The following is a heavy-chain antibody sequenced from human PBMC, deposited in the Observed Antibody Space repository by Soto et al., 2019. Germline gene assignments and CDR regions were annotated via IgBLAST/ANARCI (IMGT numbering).Heavy chain of an antibody. Sequence: GGSLRLSCAASGFTFSSYGMHWVRQAPGKGLEWVAVISYDGSNKYYADSVKGRFTISRDNSKNTLYLQMNSLRAEDTAVYYCAKRSATYDYDSSGYYSDFDTCGQGDVVTVSS. CDR2: ISYDGSNK. CDR3: AKRSATYDYDSSGYYSDFDT. V-gene: IGHV3-30*18. CDR1: GFTFSSYG. D-gene: IGHD3-22*01. J-gene: IGHJ4*02.